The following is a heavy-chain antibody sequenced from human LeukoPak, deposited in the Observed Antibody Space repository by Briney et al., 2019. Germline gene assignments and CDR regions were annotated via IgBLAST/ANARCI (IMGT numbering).Heavy chain of an antibody. CDR2: IYYSGST. V-gene: IGHV4-59*01. J-gene: IGHJ4*02. Sequence: SETLSLTCTVSGGSISSYYWSWIRQPPGKGLEWIGYIYYSGSTNYNPSLKSRVTISVDTSKNQFSLKLSSVTAADTAVYYCARFRYYDFWSGYQYYFGYWGQGTLVTVSS. D-gene: IGHD3-3*01. CDR1: GGSISSYY. CDR3: ARFRYYDFWSGYQYYFGY.